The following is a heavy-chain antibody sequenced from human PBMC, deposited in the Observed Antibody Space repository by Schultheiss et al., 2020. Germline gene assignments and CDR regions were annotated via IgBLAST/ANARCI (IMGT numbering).Heavy chain of an antibody. J-gene: IGHJ6*02. CDR2: MNPNSGNT. Sequence: ASVKVSCKASGYTFTSYGISWVRQAPGQGLEWMGWMNPNSGNTGYAQKFQGRVTMTRNTSISTAYMELSSLRSEDTAVYYCARDQVVTGWKDYYYGMDVWGQGTTVTVSS. CDR3: ARDQVVTGWKDYYYGMDV. V-gene: IGHV1-8*02. D-gene: IGHD3-22*01. CDR1: GYTFTSYG.